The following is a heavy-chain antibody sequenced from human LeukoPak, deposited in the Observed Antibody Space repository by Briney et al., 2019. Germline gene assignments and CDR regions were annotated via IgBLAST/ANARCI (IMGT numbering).Heavy chain of an antibody. D-gene: IGHD3-10*01. CDR2: IYHSGST. CDR1: AGSISSSNW. CDR3: ARLSLLWFGELFLFDY. V-gene: IGHV4-4*02. Sequence: SETLSLTCAVSAGSISSSNWWSWVRPPPGKGLEWIGEIYHSGSTNYNPSLKSRVTISVDKSKNQFSLKLSSVTAADTAVYYCARLSLLWFGELFLFDYWGRGTLVTVSS. J-gene: IGHJ4*02.